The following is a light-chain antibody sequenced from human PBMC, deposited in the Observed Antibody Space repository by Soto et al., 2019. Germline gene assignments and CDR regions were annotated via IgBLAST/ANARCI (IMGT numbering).Light chain of an antibody. CDR2: AAS. V-gene: IGKV1-39*01. J-gene: IGKJ1*01. CDR1: QSISSY. CDR3: QQSYSTPLK. Sequence: LLMTYSKRFPATAVVDRVTITCRASQSISSYLNWYQQKPGKAPKLLIYAASSLQSGVPSRFSGSGSGTDFTLTISWLQPEDFATYYCQQSYSTPLKFGQGTKVDIK.